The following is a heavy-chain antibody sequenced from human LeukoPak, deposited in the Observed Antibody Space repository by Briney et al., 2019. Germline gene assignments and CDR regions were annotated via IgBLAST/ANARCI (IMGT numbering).Heavy chain of an antibody. CDR2: ISSSSSYT. CDR3: ARLYSSSGRNWFDP. Sequence: GGSLRLSCAASGFTFSDYYMSWIRQAPGKGLEWVSYISSSSSYTNYADSVKVRFTISRDNAKNSLYLQMNSLEAEDTAVYYCARLYSSSGRNWFDPWGQGTLVTVSS. J-gene: IGHJ5*02. CDR1: GFTFSDYY. V-gene: IGHV3-11*03. D-gene: IGHD6-13*01.